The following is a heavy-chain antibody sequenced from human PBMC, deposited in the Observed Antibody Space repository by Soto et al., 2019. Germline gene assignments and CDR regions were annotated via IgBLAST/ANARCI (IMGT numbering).Heavy chain of an antibody. CDR1: GGSFSGYY. CDR3: ARGPYSSGPYHY. Sequence: QVHLQLWGAGLLKPSETLSLTCAVYGGSFSGYYWSWIRQPPGKGLEWIGEINHSGSTNYNPSLKRRATMSVDTSKNQFSLRLSSVTAADTAVYYCARGPYSSGPYHYWGQGTLVIVSS. D-gene: IGHD6-19*01. CDR2: INHSGST. J-gene: IGHJ4*02. V-gene: IGHV4-34*01.